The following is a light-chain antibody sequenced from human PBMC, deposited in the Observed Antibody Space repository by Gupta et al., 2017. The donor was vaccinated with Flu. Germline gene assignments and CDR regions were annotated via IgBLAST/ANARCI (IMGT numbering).Light chain of an antibody. J-gene: IGKJ2*02. V-gene: IGKV2-30*01. Sequence: DVVMTQSPLSLPVTLGQPASISCRSSQSLVYKDGNTYLNWFQQRPGQSPRRLIYDVSNRDSGGPDRFSGSGSGTDFTLKSSRGEADDVGVYYGMRGKHPWTFGQGTRLEI. CDR2: DVS. CDR1: QSLVYKDGNTY. CDR3: MRGKHPWT.